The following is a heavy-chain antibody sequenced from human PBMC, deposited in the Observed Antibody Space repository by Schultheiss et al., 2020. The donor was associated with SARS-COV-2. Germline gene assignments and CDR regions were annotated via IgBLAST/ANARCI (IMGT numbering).Heavy chain of an antibody. V-gene: IGHV3-30-3*01. CDR3: ARSYSGSYYGQFDY. J-gene: IGHJ4*02. D-gene: IGHD1-26*01. CDR1: GFTFSSYA. Sequence: GESLKISCAASGFTFSSYAMHWVRQAPGKGLEWVAVISYDGSNKYYADSVKGRFTISRDNSKNTLYLQMNSLRAEDTAVYYCARSYSGSYYGQFDYWGQGTLVTVSS. CDR2: ISYDGSNK.